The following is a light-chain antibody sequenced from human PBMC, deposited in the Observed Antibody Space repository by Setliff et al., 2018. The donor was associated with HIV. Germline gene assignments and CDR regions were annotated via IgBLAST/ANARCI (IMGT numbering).Light chain of an antibody. J-gene: IGLJ1*01. CDR3: SSYAITNTLP. V-gene: IGLV2-14*03. CDR2: EVT. CDR1: SSDVGGYSL. Sequence: QSALAQPASMSGSPGQLITISCTGTSSDVGGYSLVSWYQQHPGKAPKLIIYEVTNRASGVSNRFSGSKSGNTASLTISGLRAEDEADYYCSSYAITNTLPFGTGTKGTVL.